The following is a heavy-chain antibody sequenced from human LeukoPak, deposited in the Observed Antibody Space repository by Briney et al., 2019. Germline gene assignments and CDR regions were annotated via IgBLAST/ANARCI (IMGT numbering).Heavy chain of an antibody. D-gene: IGHD6-25*01. CDR3: AGRAARFFDY. CDR2: IFYGGSS. J-gene: IGHJ4*02. CDR1: GDSLSSYY. V-gene: IGHV4-59*01. Sequence: SETLSLTCTVSGDSLSSYYWSWIRQPPGEGLQWIGYIFYGGSSNYNASLRSRVAISVDTSKNQFSLKLTSVTAADTAVYYCAGRAARFFDYWGQGILVTVSS.